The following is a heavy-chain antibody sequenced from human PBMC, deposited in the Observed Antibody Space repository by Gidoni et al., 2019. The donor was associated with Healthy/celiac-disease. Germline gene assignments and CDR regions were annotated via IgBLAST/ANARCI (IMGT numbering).Heavy chain of an antibody. Sequence: EVQLVESGGGLVQPGGSLRLSCAASGFPCSSYALSWVRQAPGKGLEWVSAISGSGGSTYYADSVKGRFTISRDNSKNTLYLQMNSLRAEDTAVYYCAKGNRRLPHYYFDYWGQGTLVTVSS. D-gene: IGHD2-21*02. CDR3: AKGNRRLPHYYFDY. V-gene: IGHV3-23*04. CDR1: GFPCSSYA. J-gene: IGHJ4*02. CDR2: ISGSGGST.